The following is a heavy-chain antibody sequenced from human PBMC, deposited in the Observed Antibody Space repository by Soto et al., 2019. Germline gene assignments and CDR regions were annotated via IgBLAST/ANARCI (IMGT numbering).Heavy chain of an antibody. Sequence: ETLSLTCGVSGGSISGSYWSWIRQSPGKGLEWLGYVYYTGSTNYSPSLRSRVSISVDTSKNEFSLRLSSVTAADTAVYFCARSVAVPGAHIDYWGQGTQVTVYS. CDR2: VYYTGST. CDR3: ARSVAVPGAHIDY. V-gene: IGHV4-59*01. CDR1: GGSISGSY. D-gene: IGHD6-19*01. J-gene: IGHJ4*02.